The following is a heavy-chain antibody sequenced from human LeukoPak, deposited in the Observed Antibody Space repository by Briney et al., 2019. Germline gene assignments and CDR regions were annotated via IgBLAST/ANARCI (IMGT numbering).Heavy chain of an antibody. CDR1: GGSISSGSYY. CDR3: AREGLRTYYYDSSGYSVGDAFDI. D-gene: IGHD3-22*01. Sequence: PSETLPLTCTVSGGSISSGSYYWSWIRQPAGKGLEWIGRIYTSGSTNYNPSLKSRVTISVDTSKNQFSLKLSSVTAADTAVYYCAREGLRTYYYDSSGYSVGDAFDIWGQGTMVTVSS. J-gene: IGHJ3*02. CDR2: IYTSGST. V-gene: IGHV4-61*02.